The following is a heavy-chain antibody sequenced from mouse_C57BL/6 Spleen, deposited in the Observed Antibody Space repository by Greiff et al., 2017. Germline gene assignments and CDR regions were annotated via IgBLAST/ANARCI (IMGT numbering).Heavy chain of an antibody. J-gene: IGHJ4*01. CDR2: IYPGSGNT. CDR3: ARRLRDATDY. Sequence: QVQLQQSGAELVRPGASVKLSCKASGYTFTDYYINWVKQRPGQGLEWIARIYPGSGNTYYNEKFKGKATLTAEKSSSTAYMQLSSLTSEDSAVYFCARRLRDATDYWGQGTSVTVSS. D-gene: IGHD1-1*01. CDR1: GYTFTDYY. V-gene: IGHV1-76*01.